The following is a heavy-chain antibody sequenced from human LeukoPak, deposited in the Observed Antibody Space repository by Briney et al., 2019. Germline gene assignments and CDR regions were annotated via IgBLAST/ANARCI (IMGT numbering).Heavy chain of an antibody. CDR3: ARDPLDYYDSEGY. CDR1: GGSISSSSYY. J-gene: IGHJ4*02. V-gene: IGHV4-39*07. D-gene: IGHD3-22*01. Sequence: SETLSLTCTVSGGSISSSSYYWGWIRQPPGKGLEWIGSIYYSGSTYYNPSLKSRVTISVDTSKNQFSLKLSSVTAADTAVYYCARDPLDYYDSEGYWGQGTLVTVSS. CDR2: IYYSGST.